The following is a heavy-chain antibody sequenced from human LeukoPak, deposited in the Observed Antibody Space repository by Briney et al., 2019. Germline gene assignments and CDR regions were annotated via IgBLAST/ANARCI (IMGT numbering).Heavy chain of an antibody. D-gene: IGHD6-13*01. CDR1: GFTFSSYS. CDR3: ARVIAAAAFDI. Sequence: GGSLGLSCAAPGFTFSSYSMNWVRQAPGKGLEWVSSISSGSSYIYYADSVKGRFTISRDNAKNSLYLQMNSLRAEDTAVYYCARVIAAAAFDIWGQGTMVTVSS. V-gene: IGHV3-21*01. J-gene: IGHJ3*02. CDR2: ISSGSSYI.